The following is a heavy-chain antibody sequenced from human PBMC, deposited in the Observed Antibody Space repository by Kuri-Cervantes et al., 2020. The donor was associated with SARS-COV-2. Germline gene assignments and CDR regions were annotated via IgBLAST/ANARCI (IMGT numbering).Heavy chain of an antibody. CDR2: MWSGGSNK. Sequence: GESLKISCAASGFSFSNFGMHWVRQAPGKGLEWVAAMWSGGSNKHYADSVKGRFTISRDNSNNTLYLQMNILRSEDTAVYYCTKDLAGLGMTHWGQGTLVTVSS. J-gene: IGHJ4*02. D-gene: IGHD7-27*01. CDR3: TKDLAGLGMTH. CDR1: GFSFSNFG. V-gene: IGHV3-33*06.